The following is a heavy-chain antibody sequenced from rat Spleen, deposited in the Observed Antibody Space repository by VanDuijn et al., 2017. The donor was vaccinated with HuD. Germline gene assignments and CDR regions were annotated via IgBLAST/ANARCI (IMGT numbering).Heavy chain of an antibody. V-gene: IGHV5S10*01. Sequence: EVQLVESGGGLVQPGRSLKLSCAASGFTFSDYAMAWVRQAPKKGLEWVATIFYDGSSTYYRDSVKGRFTISRDNAKNTQYLQMDSLRSEDTATYYCATVGYTTDYYSYWGQGVMVTVSS. CDR2: IFYDGSST. D-gene: IGHD1-6*01. CDR1: GFTFSDYA. J-gene: IGHJ2*01. CDR3: ATVGYTTDYYSY.